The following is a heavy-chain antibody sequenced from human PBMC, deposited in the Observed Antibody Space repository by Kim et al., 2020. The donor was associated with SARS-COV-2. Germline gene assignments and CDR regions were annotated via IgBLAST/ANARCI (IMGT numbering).Heavy chain of an antibody. CDR3: AQDERTGTTRGYFDY. J-gene: IGHJ4*02. Sequence: GGSLRLSCAASGFTFSSYAMSWVRQAPGKGLEWVSAISGSGGSTYYADSVKGRFTISRDNSKNTLYLQMNSLRAEDTAVYYCAQDERTGTTRGYFDYWGQGTLVTVSS. CDR2: ISGSGGST. V-gene: IGHV3-23*01. D-gene: IGHD1-1*01. CDR1: GFTFSSYA.